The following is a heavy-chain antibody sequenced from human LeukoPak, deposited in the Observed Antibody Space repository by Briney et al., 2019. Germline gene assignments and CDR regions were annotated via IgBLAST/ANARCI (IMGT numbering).Heavy chain of an antibody. D-gene: IGHD3-10*01. Sequence: ASVKVSCKASGYTFTSFAMNWVRQAPGQGLEWMGGIIPIFGTANYAQKFQGRVTITADESTSTAYMELSSLRSEDTAVYYCARAPGNYYYYGMDVWGQGTTVTVSS. V-gene: IGHV1-69*13. CDR2: IIPIFGTA. CDR3: ARAPGNYYYYGMDV. CDR1: GYTFTSFA. J-gene: IGHJ6*02.